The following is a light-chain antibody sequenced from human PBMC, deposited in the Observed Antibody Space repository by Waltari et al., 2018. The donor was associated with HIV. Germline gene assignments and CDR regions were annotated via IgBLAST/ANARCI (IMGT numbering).Light chain of an antibody. J-gene: IGLJ3*02. CDR3: AAWDDSLSGWV. Sequence: QSALTHPPSTSGTPGQPVTIPCSGRSSNIGANYVSWYQQPPGTAPNFLTYRNSQRPSGVRDRFSGSKSGTSASLAINDLRSEDEAEYHCAAWDDSLSGWVFGGGTNLTVL. V-gene: IGLV1-47*01. CDR1: SSNIGANY. CDR2: RNS.